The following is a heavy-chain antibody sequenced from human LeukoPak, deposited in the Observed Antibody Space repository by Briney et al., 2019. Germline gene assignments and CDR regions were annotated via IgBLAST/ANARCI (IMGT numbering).Heavy chain of an antibody. V-gene: IGHV4-59*01. CDR2: IYYSGST. CDR3: ARGGPHGAFDI. J-gene: IGHJ3*02. Sequence: GSLRLSCAASGFTFSSSTMSWIRQPPGKGLEWIGYIYYSGSTNYNPSLKSRVTISVDTSKNQFSLKLSSVTAADTAVYYCARGGPHGAFDIWGQGTMVTVSS. CDR1: GFTFSSST.